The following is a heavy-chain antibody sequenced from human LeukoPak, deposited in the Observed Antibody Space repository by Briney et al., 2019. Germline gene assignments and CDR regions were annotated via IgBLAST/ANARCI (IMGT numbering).Heavy chain of an antibody. D-gene: IGHD6-13*01. Sequence: ASVKVSCKASGYTFTGYYMHWVRQAPGQGLEWMGWINPNSGGTNYAQKFQGRVTMTRDTSISTAYMELGRLRSDDTAVYYCARDVGYSSSWSLDYWGQGTLVTVSS. CDR3: ARDVGYSSSWSLDY. CDR1: GYTFTGYY. V-gene: IGHV1-2*02. CDR2: INPNSGGT. J-gene: IGHJ4*02.